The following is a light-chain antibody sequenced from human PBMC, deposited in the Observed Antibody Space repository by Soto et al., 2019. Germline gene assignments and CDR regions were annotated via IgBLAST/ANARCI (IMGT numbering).Light chain of an antibody. V-gene: IGLV2-8*01. CDR3: SSYAGNNISLV. CDR1: SNDIGGFKY. Sequence: ALTQPPSASGSPGQSVTISCSGTSNDIGGFKYVSWYQQHPGKAPKLMIYGVTERPSGVPDRFSGSKSGNTASLTVSGLQADDEADYYCSSYAGNNISLVFGTGTKLTVL. CDR2: GVT. J-gene: IGLJ1*01.